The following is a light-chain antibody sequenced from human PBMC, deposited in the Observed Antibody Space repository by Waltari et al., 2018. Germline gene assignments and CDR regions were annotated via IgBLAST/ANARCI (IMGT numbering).Light chain of an antibody. CDR3: QQHGSFPWT. V-gene: IGKV3-20*01. CDR2: GAS. CDR1: QSVSSRY. Sequence: ELRQCPGALSRHPGVGATVSCSATQSVSSRYLAWYQQKPGQAPRLLIYGASSRATGIPDRFSGSGSGTDFTLTISRLEPEDFAVYFCQQHGSFPWTFGQGTKVEIK. J-gene: IGKJ1*01.